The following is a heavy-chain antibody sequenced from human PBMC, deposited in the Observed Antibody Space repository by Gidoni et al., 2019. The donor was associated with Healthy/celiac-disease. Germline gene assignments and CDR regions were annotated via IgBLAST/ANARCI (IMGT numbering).Heavy chain of an antibody. Sequence: QVQLQESGQGLVKPSQPLSLIGTVSGGSISSGSYYWSWIRQPAGKGLEWIGRIYTRGSTNYNPSLKSRVTISVDTSKNQFSLKLSSVTAADTAVYYCARGGKNYYYGMDVWGQGTTVTVSS. V-gene: IGHV4-61*02. CDR1: GGSISSGSYY. D-gene: IGHD6-13*01. J-gene: IGHJ6*02. CDR2: IYTRGST. CDR3: ARGGKNYYYGMDV.